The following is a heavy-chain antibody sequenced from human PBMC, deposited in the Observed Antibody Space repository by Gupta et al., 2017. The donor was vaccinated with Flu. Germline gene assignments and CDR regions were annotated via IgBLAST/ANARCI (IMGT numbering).Heavy chain of an antibody. CDR3: VRLFYFNSCFDY. V-gene: IGHV3-48*03. J-gene: IGHJ4*02. CDR2: ISTSGSTV. Sequence: KMEESGGGLVQPGGSLRLSCGASGLRLSDYEVNWVRQTPGKGLEWLSYISTSGSTVNYADSVKGRFTISRDNAENSVHLQMTSLRAEDTGVYYCVRLFYFNSCFDYWGQGTLVTVSS. CDR1: GLRLSDYE. D-gene: IGHD3-10*01.